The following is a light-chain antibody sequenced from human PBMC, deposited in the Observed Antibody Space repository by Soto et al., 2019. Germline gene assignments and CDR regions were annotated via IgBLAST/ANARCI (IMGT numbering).Light chain of an antibody. CDR1: QTIVKQ. CDR2: AAS. J-gene: IGKJ5*01. V-gene: IGKV1-39*01. CDR3: QQGYTSAIT. Sequence: IQMTQSPSSLSASVEDRFTITCRTSQTIVKQLNGYQQKPGKAPKFLNYAASNLQSGVPSRFSGSGSGPDFTLTINSLQPEAFATYYCQQGYTSAITFGQGTRLEIK.